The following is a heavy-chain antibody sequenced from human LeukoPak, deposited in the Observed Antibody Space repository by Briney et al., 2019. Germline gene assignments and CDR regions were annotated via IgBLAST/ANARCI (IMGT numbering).Heavy chain of an antibody. D-gene: IGHD3-3*01. CDR1: GISLTTSDVG. Sequence: SGPTLVNSSATLTLTCTYSGISLTTSDVGVGWLRQDPGKAMEWLALIYWTDDEYYSLSMKTGLTIIKDTSKNQVVLKMSNMDAVDRGTYYCARGRGSARSSLFDYWGQGTLVTVSS. J-gene: IGHJ4*02. V-gene: IGHV2-5*04. CDR3: ARGRGSARSSLFDY. CDR2: IYWTDDE.